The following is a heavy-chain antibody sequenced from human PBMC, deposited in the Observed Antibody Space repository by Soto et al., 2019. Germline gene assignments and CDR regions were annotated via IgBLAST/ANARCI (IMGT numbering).Heavy chain of an antibody. J-gene: IGHJ4*02. D-gene: IGHD3-9*01. CDR1: GFTFSNFG. CDR3: ATGASQNFDFLLID. V-gene: IGHV3-30*03. CDR2: ISYDGSTE. Sequence: QVQLVESGGGVVQPGRSLRLSCAASGFTFSNFGIHWVRQAPGKGPEWLAAISYDGSTEVYVDSVKGRFTISRDNPKNTLYLQMNSLRLEDTAVYYCATGASQNFDFLLIDCGRGTLVTVSS.